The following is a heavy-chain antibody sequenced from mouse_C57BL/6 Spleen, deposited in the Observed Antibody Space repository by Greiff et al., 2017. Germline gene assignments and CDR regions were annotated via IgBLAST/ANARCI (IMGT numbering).Heavy chain of an antibody. V-gene: IGHV1-74*01. CDR1: GYTFTSYW. CDR3: AIDRAQALDY. Sequence: QVQLQQPGAELVKPGASVKVSCNASGYTFTSYWMHWVKQRPGQGLEWIGRIHPSDSDTNYNQQINGKATLTVTKSSHTAYMQHCSLTSEDSAVYYCAIDRAQALDYWGQGTTLTVSS. CDR2: IHPSDSDT. J-gene: IGHJ2*01. D-gene: IGHD3-2*02.